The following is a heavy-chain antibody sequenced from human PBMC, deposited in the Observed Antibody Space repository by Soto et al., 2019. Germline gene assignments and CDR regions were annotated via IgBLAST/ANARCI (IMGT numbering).Heavy chain of an antibody. CDR2: VPNSGGT. V-gene: IGHV1-2*02. D-gene: IGHD4-4*01. CDR3: AKELQRGMDV. J-gene: IGHJ6*02. Sequence: QVHLVQSGAEVKQPGASVKVSCKASGYTFSVYHMHWVRQAPGQGLEWMGWVPNSGGTNYAQSFEGRVTMTRDTSINTAYMELSRLTSDDTAVYYCAKELQRGMDVWGQGTTVTVSS. CDR1: GYTFSVYH.